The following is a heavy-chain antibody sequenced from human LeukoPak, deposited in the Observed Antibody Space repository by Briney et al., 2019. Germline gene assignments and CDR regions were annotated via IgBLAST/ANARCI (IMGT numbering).Heavy chain of an antibody. CDR2: IKQDGSEK. D-gene: IGHD2-15*01. V-gene: IGHV3-7*01. CDR3: AGRSGPDDY. CDR1: GFTFSSYS. Sequence: PGGSLRLSCTASGFTFSSYSMSWVRQAPGKGLEWVANIKQDGSEKYYVDSVKGRFTISRDNAKNSLYLQMNSLRAEDTAVYYCAGRSGPDDYWGQGTLVTVSS. J-gene: IGHJ4*02.